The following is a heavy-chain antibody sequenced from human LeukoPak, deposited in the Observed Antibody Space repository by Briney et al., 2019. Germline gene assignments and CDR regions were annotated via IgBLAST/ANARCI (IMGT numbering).Heavy chain of an antibody. V-gene: IGHV3-48*03. J-gene: IGHJ4*02. D-gene: IGHD3-3*01. CDR2: ISSSGDTI. CDR3: ARVPRSSRIPIFR. Sequence: SGGSLRLSCAASEFTFSRYEMNWVRQAPGKGREWVSYISSSGDTIYYADSVKGRFTISRDNAKNSLYLQLNSLRAEDTAVYYCARVPRSSRIPIFRWGQGTLVTVSS. CDR1: EFTFSRYE.